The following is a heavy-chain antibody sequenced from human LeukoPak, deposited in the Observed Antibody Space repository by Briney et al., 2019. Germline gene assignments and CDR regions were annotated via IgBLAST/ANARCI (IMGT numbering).Heavy chain of an antibody. J-gene: IGHJ6*03. CDR2: ISGSGGST. V-gene: IGHV3-23*01. CDR3: AKDLAGYSSSSGLYYYYMDV. CDR1: GFTFSSSA. Sequence: GGSLRLSCAASGFTFSSSATSWVRQAPGKGLEWVSAISGSGGSTYYADSVKGRFTISRDNSKSTLYLQMNSLRAEDTAVYYCAKDLAGYSSSSGLYYYYMDVWGKGTTVTVSS. D-gene: IGHD6-6*01.